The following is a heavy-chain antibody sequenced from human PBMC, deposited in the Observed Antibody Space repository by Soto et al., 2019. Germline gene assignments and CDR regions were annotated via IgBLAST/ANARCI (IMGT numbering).Heavy chain of an antibody. Sequence: RASVKVSCKASGYTFTSYGISWVRQAPGQGLEWMGWISAYNGNTNYAQKLQGRVTMTTDTSTSTAYMELRSLRSDDTAVYYCARDPPIAVAGTRLDYWGQGTLVTVSS. V-gene: IGHV1-18*01. J-gene: IGHJ4*02. CDR1: GYTFTSYG. CDR3: ARDPPIAVAGTRLDY. D-gene: IGHD6-19*01. CDR2: ISAYNGNT.